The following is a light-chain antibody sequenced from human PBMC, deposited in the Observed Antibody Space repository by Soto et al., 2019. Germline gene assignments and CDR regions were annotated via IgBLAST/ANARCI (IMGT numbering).Light chain of an antibody. CDR2: DAI. Sequence: EQLMSQSPATLSLSPGERVTLSRRASQNIHNHMSWFLQKPGQTPRLLIYDAIIRAADVPARFSGSWSGTESTLTINSLQSEDFAVYYCQQYDAWPLTVGGGTKV. V-gene: IGKV3-15*01. CDR3: QQYDAWPLT. CDR1: QNIHNH. J-gene: IGKJ4*01.